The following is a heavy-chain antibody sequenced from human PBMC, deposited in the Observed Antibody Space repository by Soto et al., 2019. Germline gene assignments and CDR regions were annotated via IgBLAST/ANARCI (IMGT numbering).Heavy chain of an antibody. D-gene: IGHD2-2*02. Sequence: GGSLRLSCAASGFTFSSYAMSWVRQAPGKELEWVSAISGSGGSTYYADSVKGRFTISRDNSKNTLYLQMNSLRAEDTAVYYCAKVGGPGLLGYCSSTSCYTDYYGMDVWGQGTTVTVSS. V-gene: IGHV3-23*01. J-gene: IGHJ6*02. CDR3: AKVGGPGLLGYCSSTSCYTDYYGMDV. CDR2: ISGSGGST. CDR1: GFTFSSYA.